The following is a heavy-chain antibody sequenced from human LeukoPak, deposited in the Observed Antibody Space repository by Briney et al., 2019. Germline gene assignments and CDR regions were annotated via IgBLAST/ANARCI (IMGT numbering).Heavy chain of an antibody. CDR2: ISSSSSYI. Sequence: PGGSLRLSCAAFGFTFSSYSMNWVRQAPGKGLEWVSSISSSSSYIYYADSVKGRFTISRDNAKNSLYLQMNSLRAEDTAVYYCARSPYGSEYYYYGMDVWGQGTTVTVSS. J-gene: IGHJ6*02. D-gene: IGHD3-10*01. V-gene: IGHV3-21*01. CDR3: ARSPYGSEYYYYGMDV. CDR1: GFTFSSYS.